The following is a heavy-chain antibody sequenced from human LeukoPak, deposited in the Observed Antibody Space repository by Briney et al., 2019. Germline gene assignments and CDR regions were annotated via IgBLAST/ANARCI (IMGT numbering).Heavy chain of an antibody. J-gene: IGHJ4*02. Sequence: GGSLRLSCAASGFTFSDYYMSWIRQAPGKRLEWVSYISSSGSTIYYADSVKGRFTISRDNAKNSLYLQMNSLRAEDTAVYYCARALRYYDILTGYYGEYYFDYWGQGTLVTVSS. D-gene: IGHD3-9*01. CDR3: ARALRYYDILTGYYGEYYFDY. V-gene: IGHV3-11*01. CDR2: ISSSGSTI. CDR1: GFTFSDYY.